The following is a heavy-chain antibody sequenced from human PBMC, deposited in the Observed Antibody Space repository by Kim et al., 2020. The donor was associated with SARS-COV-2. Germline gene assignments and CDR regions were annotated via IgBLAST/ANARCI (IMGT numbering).Heavy chain of an antibody. CDR3: AREVAGPGYFQH. D-gene: IGHD6-19*01. J-gene: IGHJ1*01. V-gene: IGHV6-1*01. Sequence: DYAVSVKSRITINPDTSKNQFSLQLNSVTPEDTAVYYCAREVAGPGYFQHWGQGTLVTVSS.